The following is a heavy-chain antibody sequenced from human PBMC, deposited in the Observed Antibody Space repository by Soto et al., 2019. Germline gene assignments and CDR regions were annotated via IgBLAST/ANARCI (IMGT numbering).Heavy chain of an antibody. Sequence: ASVKVSCKASGYTFTSYDINWVRQATGQGLEWMGWMNPNSGNTGYAQKFQGRVTMTRNTSISTAYMELSSLRSEDTAVYYFERGRGSGGYVDWLTYPHYFDYWGQGSLVTVSA. D-gene: IGHD3-9*01. V-gene: IGHV1-8*01. J-gene: IGHJ4*02. CDR2: MNPNSGNT. CDR1: GYTFTSYD. CDR3: ERGRGSGGYVDWLTYPHYFDY.